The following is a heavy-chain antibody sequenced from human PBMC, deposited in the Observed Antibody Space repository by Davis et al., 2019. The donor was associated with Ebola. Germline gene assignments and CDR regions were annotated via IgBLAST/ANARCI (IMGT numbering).Heavy chain of an antibody. D-gene: IGHD4-17*01. J-gene: IGHJ4*02. CDR1: GITFTNYA. Sequence: GESLKISCAASGITFTNYAMTWVRQAPGKGLEWVSHISGSGGRTYYADSVKGRFTISRDNSRNTLYLQMNSLRAEDTAVYYCAKEDGDYHTNYCDYWGQGTLVTVSS. CDR2: ISGSGGRT. V-gene: IGHV3-23*01. CDR3: AKEDGDYHTNYCDY.